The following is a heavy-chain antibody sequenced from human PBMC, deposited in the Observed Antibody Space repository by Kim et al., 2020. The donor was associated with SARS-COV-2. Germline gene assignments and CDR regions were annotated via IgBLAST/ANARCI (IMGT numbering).Heavy chain of an antibody. J-gene: IGHJ6*02. Sequence: DSVKGRFTISRDNAKNTLYLQMNSLRAEDTAVYYCARAIIWFGARGGMDVWGQGTTVTVSS. D-gene: IGHD3-10*01. CDR3: ARAIIWFGARGGMDV. V-gene: IGHV3-74*01.